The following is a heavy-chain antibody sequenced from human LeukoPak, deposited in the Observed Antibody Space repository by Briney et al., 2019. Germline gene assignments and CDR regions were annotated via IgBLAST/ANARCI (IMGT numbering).Heavy chain of an antibody. CDR2: IYYRGRT. V-gene: IGHV4-30-4*01. D-gene: IGHD3-9*01. J-gene: IGHJ4*02. CDR3: ARGGPDWQHDN. CDR1: GVSISSSNW. Sequence: PSETLSLTCAVSGVSISSSNWWSWVRQPPGKGLEWIGCIYYRGRTSYNPSLKSRVTISVDTSKSQFSLNLSSVTAADTAVYYCARGGPDWQHDNWGQGTLVTVTS.